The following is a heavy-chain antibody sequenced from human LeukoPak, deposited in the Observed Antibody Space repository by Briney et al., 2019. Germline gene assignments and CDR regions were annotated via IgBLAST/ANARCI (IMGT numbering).Heavy chain of an antibody. J-gene: IGHJ4*02. CDR3: ARAPYDSSGSKGGNDY. Sequence: SETLSLTCTVSGYSISTGYYWDWIRQPPGKGLEWIGTFYHGGSTYYNPSLKSRVTISVDTSRNQLSLNLTSVTAADTAVYYCARAPYDSSGSKGGNDYWGQGTLVTVSS. V-gene: IGHV4-38-2*02. CDR2: FYHGGST. D-gene: IGHD3-22*01. CDR1: GYSISTGYY.